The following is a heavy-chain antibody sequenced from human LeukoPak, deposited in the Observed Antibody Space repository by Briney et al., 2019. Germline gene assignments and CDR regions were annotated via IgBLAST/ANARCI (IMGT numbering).Heavy chain of an antibody. J-gene: IGHJ4*02. Sequence: ASVTVSCTASGYSFTSNYIHWVRQAPGQGLEWMGMIYPRDGSTSYAQKFQGRVTVTRDTSTSTVHMGLSGLRSEDTAVYYCARVPGIVGAIDYWGQGTLVTVSS. CDR2: IYPRDGST. CDR3: ARVPGIVGAIDY. CDR1: GYSFTSNY. D-gene: IGHD1-26*01. V-gene: IGHV1-46*01.